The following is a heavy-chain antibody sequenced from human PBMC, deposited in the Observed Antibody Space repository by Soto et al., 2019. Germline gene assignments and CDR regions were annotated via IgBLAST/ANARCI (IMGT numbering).Heavy chain of an antibody. CDR3: ARDYEGSSGWYRGSFDY. V-gene: IGHV3-30-3*01. Sequence: QVQLVESGGGVVQPGRSLRLSCAVSGFTFSSYAMHWVRQAPGKGLEWVAVISYDGSNKYYADSVKGRFTISRDNSKNTLYLQMNSLRADDTAVYYCARDYEGSSGWYRGSFDYWGQGTLVTVSS. D-gene: IGHD6-19*01. CDR1: GFTFSSYA. CDR2: ISYDGSNK. J-gene: IGHJ4*02.